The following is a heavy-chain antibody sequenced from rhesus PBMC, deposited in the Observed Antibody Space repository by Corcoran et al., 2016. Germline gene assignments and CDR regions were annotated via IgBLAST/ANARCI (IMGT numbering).Heavy chain of an antibody. J-gene: IGHJ2*01. CDR1: GYSISSGYY. D-gene: IGHD5-42*01. Sequence: QVQLQESGPGLVKPSETLSLTCAVSGYSISSGYYWGWIRQPPGKGLEWIGSIYGSGGSNHLNPSLKSRVTLSVDTSKNQFSLKLSSVTAADTAVYYCARVGGSWSEGDTVGTEWYFDLWGPGTPITISS. CDR2: IYGSGGSN. V-gene: IGHV4S14*01. CDR3: ARVGGSWSEGDTVGTEWYFDL.